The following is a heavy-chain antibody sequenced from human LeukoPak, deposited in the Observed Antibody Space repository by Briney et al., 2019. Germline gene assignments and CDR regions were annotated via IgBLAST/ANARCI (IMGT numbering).Heavy chain of an antibody. J-gene: IGHJ4*02. D-gene: IGHD5-12*01. CDR3: ARWGSGYGC. CDR1: GFPFSSSW. V-gene: IGHV3-7*01. CDR2: IKQDGSEK. Sequence: GGSLRLSCTASGFPFSSSWMTWVRQAPGKGLEWVANIKQDGSEKYYADSVKGRFTISRDNAENSLYLQMNSLRVEDTAVYYCARWGSGYGCWGQGTLVAVSS.